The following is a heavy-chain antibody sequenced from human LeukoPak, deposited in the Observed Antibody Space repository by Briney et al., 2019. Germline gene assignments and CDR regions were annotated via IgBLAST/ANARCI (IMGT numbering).Heavy chain of an antibody. CDR1: GFTFSDYA. Sequence: GGSLRLSCVVSGFTFSDYAMSWVRQAPEKGLDWVSVISGSGRGTDYADSVKGRFTISRDNSKNTLYLQMNSLRAEDTAVYYCAKDSHFDYWGQGALVTVSS. J-gene: IGHJ4*02. CDR3: AKDSHFDY. V-gene: IGHV3-23*01. CDR2: ISGSGRGT.